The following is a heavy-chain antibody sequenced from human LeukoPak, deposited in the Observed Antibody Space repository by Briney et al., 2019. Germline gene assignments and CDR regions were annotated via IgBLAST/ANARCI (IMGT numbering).Heavy chain of an antibody. CDR3: ARRNDFDI. V-gene: IGHV4-61*05. CDR2: IYYSGNT. CDR1: GGSISSSSYY. J-gene: IGHJ3*02. Sequence: PSETLSLTCTVSGGSISSSSYYWGWIRQPPGKGLEWIGNIYYSGNTNYNPSLKSRVTISVDTSKNQFSLKLSSVTAADTAVYYCARRNDFDIWGQGTVVTVSS.